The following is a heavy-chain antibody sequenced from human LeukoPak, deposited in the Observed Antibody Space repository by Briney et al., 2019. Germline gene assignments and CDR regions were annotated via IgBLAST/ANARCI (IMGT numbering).Heavy chain of an antibody. CDR2: IIPIFGTA. Sequence: SVKVSCKASGDTFSSYAISWVRQAPGQWLEWMGGIIPIFGTANYAQKFQGRVTITADESTSTAYMELSSLRSEDTAVYYCARVQRYYYGMDVWGQGTTVTVSS. CDR3: ARVQRYYYGMDV. CDR1: GDTFSSYA. J-gene: IGHJ6*02. V-gene: IGHV1-69*01.